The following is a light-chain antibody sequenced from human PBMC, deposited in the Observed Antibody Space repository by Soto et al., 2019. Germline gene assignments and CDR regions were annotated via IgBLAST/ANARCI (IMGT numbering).Light chain of an antibody. J-gene: IGKJ1*01. Sequence: VVTQSPATLSVFPGETATLSCRASQSVSSDLAGYQQRPCQAPRLLIYGASTKATGIPARFRGSGYGAEFRVTLGSLQSEEFASYYCQQYNTWHPNMAFGRGTKVETK. CDR2: GAS. V-gene: IGKV3-15*01. CDR3: QQYNTWHPNMA. CDR1: QSVSSD.